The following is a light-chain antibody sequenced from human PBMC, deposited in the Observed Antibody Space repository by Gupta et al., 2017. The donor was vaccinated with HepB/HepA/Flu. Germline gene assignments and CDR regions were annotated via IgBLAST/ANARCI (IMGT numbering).Light chain of an antibody. CDR1: SLRSYY. CDR3: NSRDSSGNRWV. CDR2: GKN. Sequence: SSELTQDPAVSVALGQTVRITCQGDSLRSYYASWYQQKPGQAPLLVIYGKNNRHSGTPDRFSGSSSGNTASLTITGAQAEDEADYYGNSRDSSGNRWVFGGGTKLTVL. V-gene: IGLV3-19*01. J-gene: IGLJ3*02.